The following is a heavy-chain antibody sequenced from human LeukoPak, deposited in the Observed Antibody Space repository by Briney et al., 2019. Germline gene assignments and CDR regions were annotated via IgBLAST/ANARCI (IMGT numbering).Heavy chain of an antibody. CDR3: ARGYSGWYVLNWFDP. CDR2: IIPIFGTA. D-gene: IGHD6-19*01. J-gene: IGHJ5*02. CDR1: GGTFSSYA. Sequence: GSSVKVSCKASGGTFSSYAISWVRQAPGQGLEWMGRIIPIFGTANYAQKFQGRVTITTDESTSTAYMELSSLRSEDTAVYYCARGYSGWYVLNWFDPWGQGTLVTVSS. V-gene: IGHV1-69*05.